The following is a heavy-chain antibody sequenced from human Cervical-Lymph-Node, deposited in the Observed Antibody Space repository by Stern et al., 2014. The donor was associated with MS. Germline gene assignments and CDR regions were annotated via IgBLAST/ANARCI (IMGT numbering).Heavy chain of an antibody. CDR3: ARGRDYFGP. V-gene: IGHV3-7*01. CDR2: IKQDGSEK. J-gene: IGHJ4*02. CDR1: GLSFSDYW. Sequence: EVQLVESGGGLAQPGGSLRLSCAASGLSFSDYWMSWVRQAPGKGLEWVAYIKQDGSEKYYLDSVKGRFTISRDNTKNSLPLQMNSLRAEDTAFYYCARGRDYFGPWGQGTLVTVSS.